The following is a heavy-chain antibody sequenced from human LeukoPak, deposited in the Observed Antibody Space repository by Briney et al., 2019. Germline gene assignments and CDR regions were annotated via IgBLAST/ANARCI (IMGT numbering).Heavy chain of an antibody. J-gene: IGHJ4*02. CDR2: IYRTGNT. CDR1: GYSISTAYY. Sequence: SETLSLTCTVSGYSISTAYYWGWTRQPPGKGLEWIGSIYRTGNTHYNPSLRDRVTLSVDTSKNQFSLSLTSVTAADTAVYYCASRIIANPWWGRGTLVTVSS. CDR3: ASRIIANPW. V-gene: IGHV4-38-2*02. D-gene: IGHD2/OR15-2a*01.